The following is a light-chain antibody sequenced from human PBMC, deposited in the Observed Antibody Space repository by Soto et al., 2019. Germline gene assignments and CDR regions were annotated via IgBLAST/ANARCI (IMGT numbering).Light chain of an antibody. CDR3: QQTYITPRT. J-gene: IGKJ1*01. CDR2: ATS. CDR1: QSISNY. Sequence: DIQMTQSPSSLSASVGDRVTITCRASQSISNYVNWYQQKIGKAPQLLIYATSNLQRGVPSRFGGSGSGTDFTLTISSLQPADFATYFCQQTYITPRTFGQGTKVEIK. V-gene: IGKV1-39*01.